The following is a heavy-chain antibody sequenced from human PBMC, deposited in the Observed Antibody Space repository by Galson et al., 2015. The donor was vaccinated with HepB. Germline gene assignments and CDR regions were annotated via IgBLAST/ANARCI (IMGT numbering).Heavy chain of an antibody. CDR3: ARADDYGDYLFDY. Sequence: SLRLSCAASGFTFSSYATHWVRQAPGKGLEWVAVISYDGSNKYYADSVKGRFTISRDNSKNTLYLQMNSLRAEDTAVYYCARADDYGDYLFDYWGQGTLVTVSS. D-gene: IGHD4-17*01. J-gene: IGHJ4*02. V-gene: IGHV3-30-3*01. CDR1: GFTFSSYA. CDR2: ISYDGSNK.